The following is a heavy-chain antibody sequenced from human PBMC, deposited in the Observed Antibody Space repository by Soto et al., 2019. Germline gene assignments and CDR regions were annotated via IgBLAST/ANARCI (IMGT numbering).Heavy chain of an antibody. V-gene: IGHV1-18*01. CDR2: XXAXXGXT. Sequence: ASVKVSCKTSGFTFTNYGISWVRQAPGQGLEWXGWXXAXXGXTXXXQXXXGRVTMTTDTATSTAYMELRSLRSDDTAVYHCARGLSSGSYVWFDPWGQGTLVTASS. CDR3: ARGLSSGSYVWFDP. D-gene: IGHD3-10*01. CDR1: GFTFTNYG. J-gene: IGHJ5*02.